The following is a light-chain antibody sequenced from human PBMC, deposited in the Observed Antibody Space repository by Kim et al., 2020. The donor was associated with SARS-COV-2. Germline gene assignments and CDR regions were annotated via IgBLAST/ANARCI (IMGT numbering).Light chain of an antibody. Sequence: QSITIACTGTSSVVGGYKYVSWYQQQSGRAPKLLIHNVNTRPSVVSNSFSGSKSGNTASLTISGLQTEDGAHYYCSSYISCSIRLVFGAGTQLTVL. CDR1: SSVVGGYKY. J-gene: IGLJ2*01. CDR2: NVN. V-gene: IGLV2-14*03. CDR3: SSYISCSIRLV.